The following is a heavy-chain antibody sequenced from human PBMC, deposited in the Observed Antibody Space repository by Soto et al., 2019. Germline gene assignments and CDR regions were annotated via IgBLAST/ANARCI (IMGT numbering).Heavy chain of an antibody. CDR2: IYYSGST. Sequence: QLQLQESGPGLVKPSETLSLTCTVSGGSISRSIYYWGWIRQPPGKGLEWIGSIYYSGSTYYNPSLKSRVTISVDTSKNQYSLKLSSVTAADTAVYYCARGYGSVIIAYAFYIWGQGTMVTVSS. CDR1: GGSISRSIYY. D-gene: IGHD3-10*01. J-gene: IGHJ3*02. CDR3: ARGYGSVIIAYAFYI. V-gene: IGHV4-39*01.